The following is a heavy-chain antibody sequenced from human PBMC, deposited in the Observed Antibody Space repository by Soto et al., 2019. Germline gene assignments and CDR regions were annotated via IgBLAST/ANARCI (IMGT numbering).Heavy chain of an antibody. CDR2: INPNSGGT. Sequence: ASGKVSCKASGYTFTGYYMHWVRQAPGQGLEWMGWINPNSGGTNYAQKFQGWVTMTRDTSISTAYMELSRLRSDDTAVYYCAREGRDDFWSCRSCMDVWGQGTTVPVSS. J-gene: IGHJ6*02. CDR1: GYTFTGYY. CDR3: AREGRDDFWSCRSCMDV. D-gene: IGHD3-3*01. V-gene: IGHV1-2*04.